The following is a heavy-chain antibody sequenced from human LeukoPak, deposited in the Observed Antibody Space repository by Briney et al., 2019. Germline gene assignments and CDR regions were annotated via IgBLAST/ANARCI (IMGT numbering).Heavy chain of an antibody. V-gene: IGHV3-21*01. Sequence: PGGSLRLSCAASGFTFSSYSMNWVRQAPGKGLEWVSSISSSSSYIYYADSVKGRFTISRDNAKNSLYLQMNSLRAEDTAVYYCARDINGRGERARPGNMDVWGKGAPVTVSS. CDR2: ISSSSSYI. D-gene: IGHD3-10*02. CDR1: GFTFSSYS. CDR3: ARDINGRGERARPGNMDV. J-gene: IGHJ6*03.